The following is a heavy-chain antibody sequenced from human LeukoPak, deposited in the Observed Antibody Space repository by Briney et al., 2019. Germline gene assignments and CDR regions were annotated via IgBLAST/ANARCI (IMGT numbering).Heavy chain of an antibody. D-gene: IGHD2-2*01. CDR1: GFTFDDYT. CDR2: ISRDGDYT. V-gene: IGHV3-43*01. J-gene: IGHJ4*02. Sequence: GGSLRLSCAASGFTFDDYTFHWLRQAPGKGLEWVSLISRDGDYTYYADSVKGRFTISRDNRKNTVYLQMSSLRTEDTALYYCTKDRYCTTPSCPLDYWGQGTLVTVSS. CDR3: TKDRYCTTPSCPLDY.